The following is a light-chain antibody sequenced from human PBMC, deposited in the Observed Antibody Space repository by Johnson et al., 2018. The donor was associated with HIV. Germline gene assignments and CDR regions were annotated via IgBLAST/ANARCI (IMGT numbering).Light chain of an antibody. J-gene: IGLJ1*01. CDR2: DTN. CDR3: GTWDTSLRTGF. CDR1: SSNIGNNY. V-gene: IGLV1-51*01. Sequence: QSALTQPPSVSAAPGQKVTISCSGTSSNIGNNYVSWYQQVPGTAPKLLIYDTNRRPSGIPDRFSGSKSGSLATLGITGLQTGDEADYYGGTWDTSLRTGFFGTGTKVTVL.